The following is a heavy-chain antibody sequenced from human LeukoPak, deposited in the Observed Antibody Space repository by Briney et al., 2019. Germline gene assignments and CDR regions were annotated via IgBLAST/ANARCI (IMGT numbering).Heavy chain of an antibody. CDR3: ARDTVVAYRRSYGMDV. D-gene: IGHD2-15*01. CDR1: GGFISSSSYY. Sequence: SETLPLTCTVSGGFISSSSYYWGWIRQPPGKGLEWIGSIYYSGSTNYNPSLKSRVTISVDTSKNQFSLKLSSVTAADTAVYYCARDTVVAYRRSYGMDVWGQGTTVTVSS. J-gene: IGHJ6*02. CDR2: IYYSGST. V-gene: IGHV4-39*07.